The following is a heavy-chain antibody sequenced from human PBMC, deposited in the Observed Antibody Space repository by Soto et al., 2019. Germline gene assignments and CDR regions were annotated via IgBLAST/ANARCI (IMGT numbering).Heavy chain of an antibody. Sequence: SETLSLTCTVSGGSISSSSYYWGWIRQPPGKGLEWIGSIYYSGSTYYNPSLKSRVTISVDTPKNLFSLKLSLVTAADTAVYYCARQGPEIVLMVYAIHAFDIWGQGTMVTVSS. V-gene: IGHV4-39*01. CDR3: ARQGPEIVLMVYAIHAFDI. CDR1: GGSISSSSYY. D-gene: IGHD2-8*01. CDR2: IYYSGST. J-gene: IGHJ3*02.